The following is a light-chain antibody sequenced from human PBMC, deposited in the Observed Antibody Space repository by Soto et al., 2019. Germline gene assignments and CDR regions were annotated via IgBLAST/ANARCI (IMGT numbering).Light chain of an antibody. J-gene: IGLJ3*02. V-gene: IGLV1-40*01. Sequence: QLVLTQPPSVSGAPGQRVTISCTGSSSNIGAGCDVHWYQQLPGTAPKLLIYGNSNRPSGVPDRFSGSKSGTSASLAITGLQAEDEADYYCQSYDSSLSGAVFGGGTKVTVL. CDR3: QSYDSSLSGAV. CDR2: GNS. CDR1: SSNIGAGCD.